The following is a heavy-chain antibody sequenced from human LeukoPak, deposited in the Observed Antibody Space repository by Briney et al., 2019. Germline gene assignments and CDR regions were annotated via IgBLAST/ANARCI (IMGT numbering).Heavy chain of an antibody. D-gene: IGHD2-2*01. J-gene: IGHJ5*02. CDR3: ARDYCTSTTCPNWFDP. V-gene: IGHV4-39*07. CDR2: IYYSGST. Sequence: SETLSLTCTVSGGSISSSSYCWGWIRQPPGKGLEWIGSIYYSGSTYYNPSLKSRVTISIDTSKNQFSLKLSSVTAADTAVYYCARDYCTSTTCPNWFDPWGQGTLVTVSS. CDR1: GGSISSSSYC.